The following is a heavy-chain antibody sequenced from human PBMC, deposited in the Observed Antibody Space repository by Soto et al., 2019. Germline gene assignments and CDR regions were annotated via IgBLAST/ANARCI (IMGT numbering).Heavy chain of an antibody. CDR3: AREVSSAVTSDAFDI. J-gene: IGHJ3*02. D-gene: IGHD3-16*02. CDR1: GGSISSDNYF. CDR2: IYYSGSA. V-gene: IGHV4-31*03. Sequence: QVQLQESGPGLVKPSQTLSLTCTVSGGSISSDNYFWSWIRQHPGKGLEWIGYIYYSGSAYYNPSLKSRVTISVDTSNNQFSRRLNSVTAADTAMYYCAREVSSAVTSDAFDIWGQGTMVTVSS.